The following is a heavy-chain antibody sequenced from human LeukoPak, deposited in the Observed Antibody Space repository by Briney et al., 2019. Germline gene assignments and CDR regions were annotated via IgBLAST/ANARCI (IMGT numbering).Heavy chain of an antibody. CDR1: GGFVRSNDYY. D-gene: IGHD3-10*01. J-gene: IGHJ4*02. Sequence: PSETLSLTCTVSGGFVRSNDYYWNWIRQPPGKGLEWIGYNYYSGSTNYNPSLKSRVTISVDTSKNQFSLKLSSVTAADTAVYYCARVGAMVRGVLGVGYFDYWGQGTLVTVSS. CDR2: NYYSGST. CDR3: ARVGAMVRGVLGVGYFDY. V-gene: IGHV4-61*08.